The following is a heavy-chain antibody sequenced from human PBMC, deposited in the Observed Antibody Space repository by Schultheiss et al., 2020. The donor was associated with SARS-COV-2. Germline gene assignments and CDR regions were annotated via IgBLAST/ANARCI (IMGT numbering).Heavy chain of an antibody. CDR1: GFTFSSYA. Sequence: GGSLRLSCAASGFTFSSYAMHWVRQAPGKGLEWVAVISYDGSNKYYADSVKGRFTISRDNSKNTLYLQMNSLRAEDTAVYYCAVVVALNPRYGMDVWGQGTTVTVSS. CDR2: ISYDGSNK. V-gene: IGHV3-30-3*01. CDR3: AVVVALNPRYGMDV. J-gene: IGHJ6*02. D-gene: IGHD3-22*01.